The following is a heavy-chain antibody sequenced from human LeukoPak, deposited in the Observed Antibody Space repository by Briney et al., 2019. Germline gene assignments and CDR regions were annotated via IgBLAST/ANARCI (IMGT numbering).Heavy chain of an antibody. V-gene: IGHV7-4-1*02. D-gene: IGHD3-22*01. CDR2: INTHTGNP. Sequence: ASVKVSCKASGYTFSSYGISWVRQAPGQGLEWMGWINTHTGNPTYAQGFTGRIVFSLDTSVSTAYLQISSLKAEDSAVYYCAKNGLGAVVKTDWGQGTLVTVSS. CDR1: GYTFSSYG. J-gene: IGHJ4*02. CDR3: AKNGLGAVVKTD.